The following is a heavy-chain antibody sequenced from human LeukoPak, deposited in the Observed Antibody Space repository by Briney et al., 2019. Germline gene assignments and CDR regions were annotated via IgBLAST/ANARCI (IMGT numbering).Heavy chain of an antibody. D-gene: IGHD3-10*01. V-gene: IGHV4-39*01. Sequence: SETLSLTCTVSGGPISSSNYYWGWIRQPPGKGLEWIGSIYYSGSTYYNPPLKSRVTMSVDTSKNQFSLKLSSVTAADTAVYYCARQIIYYYYMDVWGKGTTVTVSS. CDR3: ARQIIYYYYMDV. CDR1: GGPISSSNYY. J-gene: IGHJ6*03. CDR2: IYYSGST.